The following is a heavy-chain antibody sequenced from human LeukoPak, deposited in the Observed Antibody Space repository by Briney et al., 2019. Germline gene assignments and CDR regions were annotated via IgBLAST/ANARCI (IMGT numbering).Heavy chain of an antibody. Sequence: GGSLRLSCAASGFTFSNYGLHWVRQAPGKGLEWVAVISYDGSNEYSADAVKGRFTISRDNSKNTLYLQMNNLRAEDTAVYYCAKDHLYGSNSASDYWGQGTLVTVSS. D-gene: IGHD4-23*01. CDR1: GFTFSNYG. V-gene: IGHV3-30*18. J-gene: IGHJ4*02. CDR2: ISYDGSNE. CDR3: AKDHLYGSNSASDY.